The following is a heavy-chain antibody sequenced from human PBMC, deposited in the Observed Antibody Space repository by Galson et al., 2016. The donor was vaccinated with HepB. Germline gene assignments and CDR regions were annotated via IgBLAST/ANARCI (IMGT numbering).Heavy chain of an antibody. J-gene: IGHJ6*02. Sequence: SLRLSCAASGFNFDDYAMHWVRQVPGKGLEWVSGISWNSGSLGYANSVKGRFTISRDNFKNSLFLQMNSLTIEDTALYYCVKDRGRGCNGGLCYTYYLYAMDVWGQGTTVTVSS. CDR3: VKDRGRGCNGGLCYTYYLYAMDV. V-gene: IGHV3-9*01. CDR2: ISWNSGSL. CDR1: GFNFDDYA. D-gene: IGHD2-8*02.